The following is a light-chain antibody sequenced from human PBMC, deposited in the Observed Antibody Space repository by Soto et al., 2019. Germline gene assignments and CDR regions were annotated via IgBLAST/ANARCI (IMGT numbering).Light chain of an antibody. V-gene: IGLV2-8*01. CDR3: SSYAGSRYV. Sequence: QSVLTQPPSASGSPGQSVTISCTGTSSDVGGYNYVSWYQQHPGKAPKLMIYEVSKRPSGVPDRFYGSKSGNTASLTVSGLQAEDEADYYCSSYAGSRYVFGTGTKVTVL. CDR1: SSDVGGYNY. J-gene: IGLJ1*01. CDR2: EVS.